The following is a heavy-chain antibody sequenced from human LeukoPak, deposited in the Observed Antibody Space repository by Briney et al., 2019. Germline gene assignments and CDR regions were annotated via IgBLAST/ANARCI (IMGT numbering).Heavy chain of an antibody. Sequence: GGSLRLSCAASGFTFSSYGMHWVRQAPGKGLEWVAFIRYDGSNKYYADSVKGRFTISRDNSKNTLYLQMNSLRAEDTAVYYCAKIVAATPKPYYYYYMDVWGKGTTVTVSS. J-gene: IGHJ6*03. CDR1: GFTFSSYG. V-gene: IGHV3-30*02. CDR2: IRYDGSNK. D-gene: IGHD2-15*01. CDR3: AKIVAATPKPYYYYYMDV.